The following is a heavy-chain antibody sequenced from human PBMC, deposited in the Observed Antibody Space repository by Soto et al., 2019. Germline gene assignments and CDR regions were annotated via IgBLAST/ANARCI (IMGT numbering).Heavy chain of an antibody. V-gene: IGHV4-61*01. CDR3: ARDRGIAVAGLDY. D-gene: IGHD6-19*01. CDR1: GGSVSSGSYY. CDR2: IYYSGST. J-gene: IGHJ4*02. Sequence: SETLSLTCTVSGGSVSSGSYYWSWIRQPPGKGLEWIGYIYYSGSTNYNPSLKSRVTISVDTSKNQFSLKLSSVTAADTAVYYCARDRGIAVAGLDYWGQGTLVTV.